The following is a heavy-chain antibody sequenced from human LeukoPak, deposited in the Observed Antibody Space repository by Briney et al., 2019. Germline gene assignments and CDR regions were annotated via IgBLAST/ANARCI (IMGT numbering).Heavy chain of an antibody. V-gene: IGHV3-7*01. Sequence: PGGSLRLSCVASGFTFSSYWVSWVRQAPGKGLEWVANIKQDESEKYYVDSVKGRFTISRDNAKNSLYLQMNSLRAEDTALYYCARGYGQRAYWGQGTLVTVSS. J-gene: IGHJ4*02. CDR1: GFTFSSYW. CDR2: IKQDESEK. CDR3: ARGYGQRAY. D-gene: IGHD4-17*01.